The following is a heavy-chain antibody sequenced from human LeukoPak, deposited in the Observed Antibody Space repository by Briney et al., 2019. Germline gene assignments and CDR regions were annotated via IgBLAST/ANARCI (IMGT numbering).Heavy chain of an antibody. V-gene: IGHV4-34*01. CDR2: INHSGST. Sequence: PSETLSLTCAVYGGSFSGYHWSWIRQPPGKGLEWIGEINHSGSTNYNPSLKSRVTISVDTSKNQFSLKLSSVTAADTAVYYCARRGYYDSSGYYSPFDYWGQGTLVTVSS. J-gene: IGHJ4*02. D-gene: IGHD3-22*01. CDR3: ARRGYYDSSGYYSPFDY. CDR1: GGSFSGYH.